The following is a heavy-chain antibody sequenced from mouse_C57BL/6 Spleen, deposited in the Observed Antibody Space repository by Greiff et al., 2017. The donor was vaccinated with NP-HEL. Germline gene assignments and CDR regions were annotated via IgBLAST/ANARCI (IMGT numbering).Heavy chain of an antibody. J-gene: IGHJ4*01. CDR3: ARGGYGNYAMDY. CDR1: GFTFSDYY. Sequence: EVKLVESEGGLVQPGSSMKLSCTASGFTFSDYYMAWVRQVPEKGLEWVANINYDGSSTYYLDSLKSRFIISRDNAKNILYLQMSSLKSEDTATYYCARGGYGNYAMDYWGQGTSVTVSS. D-gene: IGHD2-1*01. V-gene: IGHV5-16*01. CDR2: INYDGSST.